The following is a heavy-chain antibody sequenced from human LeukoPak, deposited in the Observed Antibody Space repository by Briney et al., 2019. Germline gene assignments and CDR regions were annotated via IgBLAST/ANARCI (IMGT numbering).Heavy chain of an antibody. J-gene: IGHJ6*03. CDR1: GGTFNIYA. CDR2: IIPIFGTA. CDR3: ARAIAVAGSDYYYYYMDV. V-gene: IGHV1-69*06. D-gene: IGHD6-19*01. Sequence: SVTVSFKASGGTFNIYAISWVRQAPGQGLEWMGRIIPIFGTANYAQKFQGRVTITADKSTSKAYMKLSSLRSEDTAVYYCARAIAVAGSDYYYYYMDVWGKGTTVTVSS.